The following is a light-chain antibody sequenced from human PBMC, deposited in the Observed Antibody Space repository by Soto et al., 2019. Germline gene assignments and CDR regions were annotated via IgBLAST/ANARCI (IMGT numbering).Light chain of an antibody. CDR3: QMYNIAPHT. CDR1: QGISNY. V-gene: IGKV1-27*01. J-gene: IGKJ4*01. Sequence: IKMYQSPSSVSAYIRDRVTITCRASQGISNYLAWYQQKPGKVPKLLIYAASTLQSGVPSRFSGSGSGTDFTLTISSLQPEDVATYYCQMYNIAPHTFCGVGNVDI. CDR2: AAS.